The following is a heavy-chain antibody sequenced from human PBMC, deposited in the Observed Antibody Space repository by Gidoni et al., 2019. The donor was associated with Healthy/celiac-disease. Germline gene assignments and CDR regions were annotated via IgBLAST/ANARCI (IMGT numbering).Heavy chain of an antibody. J-gene: IGHJ6*02. D-gene: IGHD3-10*01. CDR1: GYTFTSYD. Sequence: QVQLVQSGAEVKKPGASVKVSCKASGYTFTSYDSNWVRQATGQGLEWMGWMNPNSGNTGYAQKFQGRVTMTRNTSISTAYMELSSLRSEDTAVYYCARVLGTMVRGVCYGMDVWGQGTTVTVSS. CDR3: ARVLGTMVRGVCYGMDV. V-gene: IGHV1-8*01. CDR2: MNPNSGNT.